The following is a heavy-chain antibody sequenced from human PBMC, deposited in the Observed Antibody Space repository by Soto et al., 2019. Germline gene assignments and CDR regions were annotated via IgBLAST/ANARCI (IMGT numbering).Heavy chain of an antibody. J-gene: IGHJ3*01. CDR2: IFHGGNT. D-gene: IGHD2-15*01. CDR3: ARARWYDAFDV. V-gene: IGHV4-38-2*01. Sequence: KPSETLSLTCAVSGFFISSGNYWGWIRKPPGKGLEWIGSIFHGGNTYYNPSLKSRVTISVDMSKNQFSLKLNPVTAADTAVYYCARARWYDAFDVWGQGTVVTVSS. CDR1: GFFISSGNY.